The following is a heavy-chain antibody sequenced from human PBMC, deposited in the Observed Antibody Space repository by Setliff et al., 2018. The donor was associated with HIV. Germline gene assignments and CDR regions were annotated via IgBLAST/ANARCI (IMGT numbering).Heavy chain of an antibody. CDR1: GFNFDDYG. CDR3: ARVFGVRQAFGN. D-gene: IGHD3-10*02. J-gene: IGHJ4*02. Sequence: PSETLSLSCAASGFNFDDYGMTWVRQAPGKGLEWVSGNNWSGGSTGYADSMKGRFTISRDNARDTSTSTAYMELSRLSSDDTAVYYCARVFGVRQAFGNWGQGTLVTVSS. V-gene: IGHV3-20*04. CDR2: NNWSGGST.